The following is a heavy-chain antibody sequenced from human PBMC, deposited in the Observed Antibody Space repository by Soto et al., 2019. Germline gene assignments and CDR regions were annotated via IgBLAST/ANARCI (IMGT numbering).Heavy chain of an antibody. CDR1: GGSISSYY. Sequence: SETLSLTCTVSGGSISSYYWSWIRQPPGKGLEWIGYIYYSGSTNYNPSLKSRVTISVDTSKNQFSLKLSSVTAADTAVYYCARLIAAAGLDAFDIWGQGTMVTVSS. D-gene: IGHD6-13*01. V-gene: IGHV4-59*08. CDR2: IYYSGST. CDR3: ARLIAAAGLDAFDI. J-gene: IGHJ3*02.